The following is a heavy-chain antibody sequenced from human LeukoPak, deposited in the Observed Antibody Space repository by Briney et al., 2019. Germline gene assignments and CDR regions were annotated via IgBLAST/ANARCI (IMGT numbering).Heavy chain of an antibody. D-gene: IGHD6-13*01. Sequence: PSETLSLTCTVSGGSISSYYWSWIRQPAGKGLEWIGRIYTSGSTNYNPSLKSRVTMSVDTSKNQFSLKLSSVTAADTAVYYCGRDRGSSWPEKHREIAYWGQGTLVTVS. CDR2: IYTSGST. J-gene: IGHJ4*02. CDR3: GRDRGSSWPEKHREIAY. V-gene: IGHV4-4*07. CDR1: GGSISSYY.